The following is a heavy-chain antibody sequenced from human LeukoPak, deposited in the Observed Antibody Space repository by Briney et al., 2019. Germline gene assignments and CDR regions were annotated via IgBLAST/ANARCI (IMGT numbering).Heavy chain of an antibody. CDR2: IYYSGGT. CDR3: ARDKGLYDFWSGYSGAGGMDV. CDR1: GGSISSYY. V-gene: IGHV4-59*01. Sequence: SETLCLTCAVSGGSISSYYWSWVRQPPGKGLEWVGDIYYSGGTKYNPAVKNRVNISVDTSKNHFSLKLSSVTAADTAVYYCARDKGLYDFWSGYSGAGGMDVWGQGTTVTVSS. J-gene: IGHJ6*02. D-gene: IGHD3-3*01.